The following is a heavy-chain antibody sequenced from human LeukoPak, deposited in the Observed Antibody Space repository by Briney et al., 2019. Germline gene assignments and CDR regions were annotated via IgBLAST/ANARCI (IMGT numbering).Heavy chain of an antibody. Sequence: ASVTVSCKASGYTFTSYDINWVRQATGQGLEWMGWMNPNSGNTVYAQKFQGRVTMTRNTSISTAYMELSSLRSDDTAVYYCARGRGKRYGLYFDYWGQGTLVTVSS. D-gene: IGHD5-18*01. CDR3: ARGRGKRYGLYFDY. CDR1: GYTFTSYD. V-gene: IGHV1-8*01. J-gene: IGHJ4*02. CDR2: MNPNSGNT.